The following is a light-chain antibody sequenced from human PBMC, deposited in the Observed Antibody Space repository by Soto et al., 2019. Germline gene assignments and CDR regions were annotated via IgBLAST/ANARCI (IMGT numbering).Light chain of an antibody. CDR3: QQYNKWPLT. CDR2: GAS. J-gene: IGKJ1*01. V-gene: IGKV3-15*01. Sequence: EIVMTQSPATLSVSPWERATLSCRASQTVSSNLAWYQQKLGQAPRLLIYGASTRATGVPARFSGSGSGTEFTLTISSLQSEDFTVYYCQQYNKWPLTFGQGTKVDIK. CDR1: QTVSSN.